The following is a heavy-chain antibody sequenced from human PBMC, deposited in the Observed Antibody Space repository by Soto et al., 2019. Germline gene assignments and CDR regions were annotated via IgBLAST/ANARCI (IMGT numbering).Heavy chain of an antibody. Sequence: QITLKESGPTLVKPTQTLTLTCTFSGFSLSTSGVGVGWIRQPPGKALEWLAHIYWDDDKRYRPSLNNRLTIAKDTCKNQVVLTKTNTDPVDTATFYFAHSVPDSSIMTGFSYWGQGTLVTVSS. V-gene: IGHV2-5*02. J-gene: IGHJ4*02. D-gene: IGHD6-13*01. CDR1: GFSLSTSGVG. CDR2: IYWDDDK. CDR3: AHSVPDSSIMTGFSY.